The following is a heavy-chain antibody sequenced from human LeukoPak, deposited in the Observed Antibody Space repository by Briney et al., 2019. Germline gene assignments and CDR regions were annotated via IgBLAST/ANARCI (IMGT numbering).Heavy chain of an antibody. CDR2: IIDVGGT. CDR1: GSTLTEHA. D-gene: IGHD2-15*01. Sequence: GGSLRLSCAVSGSTLTEHAWSWVRQAPGEGLEWVSGIIDVGGTYYADSVKGRFTTSRDSSKNTLYLQMNSLRAEDTATYYCAKDYCRGGNCPLPFFDSWGQGTLVTVSS. V-gene: IGHV3-23*01. J-gene: IGHJ4*02. CDR3: AKDYCRGGNCPLPFFDS.